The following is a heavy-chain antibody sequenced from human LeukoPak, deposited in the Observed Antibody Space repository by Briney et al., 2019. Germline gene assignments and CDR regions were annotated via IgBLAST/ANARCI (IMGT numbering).Heavy chain of an antibody. J-gene: IGHJ4*02. Sequence: PGGSLRLSCAASGFTFDDYAMHWVRQAPGKGLEWVSGISWNSGSIGYADSVKGRFTISRDNAKNSLYLQMNSLRAEDTALYYCAKGQNGGATDYWGQGTLVTVSS. D-gene: IGHD3-16*01. CDR2: ISWNSGSI. V-gene: IGHV3-9*01. CDR1: GFTFDDYA. CDR3: AKGQNGGATDY.